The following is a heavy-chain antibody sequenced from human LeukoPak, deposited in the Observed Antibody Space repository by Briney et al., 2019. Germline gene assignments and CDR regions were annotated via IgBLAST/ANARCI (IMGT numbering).Heavy chain of an antibody. CDR1: GGSISSGGYY. V-gene: IGHV4-31*03. CDR2: IYYSGST. J-gene: IGHJ5*02. D-gene: IGHD3-22*01. Sequence: SETLSLTCTVSGGSISSGGYYWSWIRQHPGKGLEWIGYIYYSGSTYYNPSLKSRVTISVDTSKNQSSLKLSSVTAADTAVYYCARMHYYDSSGYNNNWFDPWGQGTLVTVSS. CDR3: ARMHYYDSSGYNNNWFDP.